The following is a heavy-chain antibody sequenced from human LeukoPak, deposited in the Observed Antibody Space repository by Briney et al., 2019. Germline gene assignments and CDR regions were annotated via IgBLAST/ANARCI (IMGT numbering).Heavy chain of an antibody. D-gene: IGHD6-19*01. J-gene: IGHJ5*02. CDR1: GGSISSSSYY. Sequence: SSETLSLTCTVSGGSISSSSYYWRWIRQPPGKGLECIASIYYSGSTYYNPSLKSRVTISVDTSKNQFSLKLSSVTAADTAVYYCATSSSLAVAWGQSGDWFDPWGQGTLVTVSS. V-gene: IGHV4-39*07. CDR2: IYYSGST. CDR3: ATSSSLAVAWGQSGDWFDP.